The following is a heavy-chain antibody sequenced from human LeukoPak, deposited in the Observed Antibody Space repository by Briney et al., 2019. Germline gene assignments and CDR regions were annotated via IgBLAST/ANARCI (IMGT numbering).Heavy chain of an antibody. Sequence: PGGSLRLSCAASGFTFSSYGMHWVRQAPGKGLELVAVISYDGSNKYYADSVKGRLTISRDNSKNKLYLQMNSLRAEDTAVYYCAKDRTITMTAGGYAFDIWGQGTMVTVSS. V-gene: IGHV3-30*18. CDR3: AKDRTITMTAGGYAFDI. J-gene: IGHJ3*02. CDR2: ISYDGSNK. D-gene: IGHD3-22*01. CDR1: GFTFSSYG.